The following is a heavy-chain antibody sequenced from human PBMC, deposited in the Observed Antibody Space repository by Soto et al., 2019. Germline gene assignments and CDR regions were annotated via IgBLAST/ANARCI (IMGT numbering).Heavy chain of an antibody. CDR2: IYYSGST. CDR1: GGSISSGGYY. D-gene: IGHD2-2*01. CDR3: ARVKTGLVVPAAMIDY. J-gene: IGHJ4*02. V-gene: IGHV4-31*03. Sequence: SETLSLTCTVSGGSISSGGYYWSWIRQHPGKGLEWIGYIYYSGSTYYNPSLKSRVTISVDTSKNQFSLKLSSVTAADTAVYYCARVKTGLVVPAAMIDYWGQGSLVTVSS.